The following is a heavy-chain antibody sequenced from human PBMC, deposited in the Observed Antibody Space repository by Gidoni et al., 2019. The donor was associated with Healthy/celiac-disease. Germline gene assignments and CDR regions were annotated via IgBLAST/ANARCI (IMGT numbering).Heavy chain of an antibody. CDR3: AKVRFGEFSKGAFDI. D-gene: IGHD3-10*01. Sequence: QVQLVESGGGVVQPGRSLRLSCAASGFTFSRYGMHWVRQAPGKGLEWVAVISYDGSNKYYADSVKGRFTISRDNSKNTLYLQMNSLRAEDTAVYYCAKVRFGEFSKGAFDIWGQGTMVTVSS. CDR1: GFTFSRYG. CDR2: ISYDGSNK. J-gene: IGHJ3*02. V-gene: IGHV3-30*18.